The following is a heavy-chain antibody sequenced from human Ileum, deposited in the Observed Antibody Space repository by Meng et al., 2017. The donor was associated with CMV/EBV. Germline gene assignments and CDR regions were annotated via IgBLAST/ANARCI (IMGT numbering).Heavy chain of an antibody. CDR2: VNPNSGKT. Sequence: ASVKVSCKASGYPFTSYDIYWVRQATGQGPEWMGWVNPNSGKTGYAQKFQGRLTMTRNSSIGTAYMELSSLRSDDTAVYYCTRRRNWFDSWGQGTLATVSS. CDR3: TRRRNWFDS. J-gene: IGHJ5*01. V-gene: IGHV1-8*02. CDR1: GYPFTSYD.